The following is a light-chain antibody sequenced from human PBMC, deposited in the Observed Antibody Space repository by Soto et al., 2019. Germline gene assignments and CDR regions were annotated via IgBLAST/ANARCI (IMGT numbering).Light chain of an antibody. V-gene: IGKV1-39*01. J-gene: IGKJ4*01. CDR3: QQSYRTPLT. CDR2: GAS. Sequence: DIQMTQSPSSLSASVGDRVIITCRASQSITNHLNWYQQKPGKAPKLLIYGASSLQSGVPSRFSGSGSWTDFTLTISSLQPEDFATYYCQQSYRTPLTFGGGTKVEIK. CDR1: QSITNH.